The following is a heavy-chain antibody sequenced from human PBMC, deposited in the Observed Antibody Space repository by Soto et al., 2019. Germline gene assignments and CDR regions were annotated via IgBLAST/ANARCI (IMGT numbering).Heavy chain of an antibody. V-gene: IGHV3-23*01. CDR2: ISGSGGST. CDR3: AKAGGTYYYDSSGQPAFDI. D-gene: IGHD3-22*01. Sequence: EVQLLESGGGLVQPGGSLRLSCAASGFTFSSYAMSWVRKAPGKGLKWVSAISGSGGSTYYADSVKGRFTISRDNSKNTLYLQMNSLRAEDTAVYYCAKAGGTYYYDSSGQPAFDIWGQGTMVTVSS. J-gene: IGHJ3*02. CDR1: GFTFSSYA.